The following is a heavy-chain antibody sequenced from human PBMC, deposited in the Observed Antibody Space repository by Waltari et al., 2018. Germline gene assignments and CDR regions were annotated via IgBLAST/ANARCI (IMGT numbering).Heavy chain of an antibody. D-gene: IGHD3-3*01. CDR3: ARDIVAAAIIPTYFDL. CDR2: VTWNSGDI. V-gene: IGHV3-9*01. CDR1: GFPLENFA. Sequence: EVRLEESGGGLVQPGISLRLSCAASGFPLENFAIHWVRQVPGRGLEWVSGVTWNSGDITYADSVKGRFTISRDNAKNSLFLELNSLKDDDTALYYCARDIVAAAIIPTYFDLWGQGTQVTVSS. J-gene: IGHJ4*02.